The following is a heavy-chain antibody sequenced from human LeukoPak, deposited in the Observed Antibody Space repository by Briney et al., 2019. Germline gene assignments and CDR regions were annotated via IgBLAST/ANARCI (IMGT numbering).Heavy chain of an antibody. D-gene: IGHD3-3*01. CDR3: ARGNKPRYYDFNVAFDY. CDR1: GGTFSSYA. J-gene: IGHJ4*02. Sequence: SVKVSCKASGGTFSSYAISWVRQAPGQGLEWMGGIIPIFGTANYVQKFQGRVTITTDESTSTAYMELSSLRSEDTAVYYCARGNKPRYYDFNVAFDYWGQGTLVTVSS. CDR2: IIPIFGTA. V-gene: IGHV1-69*05.